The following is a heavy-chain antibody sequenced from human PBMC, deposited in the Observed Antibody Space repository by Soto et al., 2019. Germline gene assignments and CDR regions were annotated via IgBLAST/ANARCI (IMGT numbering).Heavy chain of an antibody. CDR2: INPNNGDT. CDR1: GYTFTGYY. CDR3: AGARVYYFDSSGFDD. J-gene: IGHJ5*02. D-gene: IGHD3-22*01. Sequence: ASVKVSCKASGYTFTGYYMHWVRQAPGQGLEWMGWINPNNGDTNYAQKFQGRVTMTRDTSISTAYMELSRLGFDDTAVYYCAGARVYYFDSSGFDDWGQGTLVTVSS. V-gene: IGHV1-2*02.